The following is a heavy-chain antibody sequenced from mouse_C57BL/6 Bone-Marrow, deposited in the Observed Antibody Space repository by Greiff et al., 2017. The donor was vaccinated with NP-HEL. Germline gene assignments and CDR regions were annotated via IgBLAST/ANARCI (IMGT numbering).Heavy chain of an antibody. J-gene: IGHJ2*01. CDR1: GFTFSDFY. CDR2: SRNKANDYTT. V-gene: IGHV7-1*01. Sequence: EVMFVESGGGLVQSGRSLRLSCATSGFTFSDFYMEWVRQAPGKGLEWIAASRNKANDYTTEYSASVKGRFIVSRDTSQSILYLQMNALRAEDTAIYYCARDLYYWGQGTTLTVSS. CDR3: ARDLYY.